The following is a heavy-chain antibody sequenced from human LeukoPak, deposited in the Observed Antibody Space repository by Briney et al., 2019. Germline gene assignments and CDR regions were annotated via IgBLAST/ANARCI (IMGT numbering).Heavy chain of an antibody. CDR3: AKDQDLIIAVAVGYYFDY. D-gene: IGHD6-19*01. J-gene: IGHJ4*02. V-gene: IGHV3-53*01. Sequence: SGGSLRLSCAASGFTVSSNYMSWVRQAPGKGLEWVSVIYSGGSTYYADSVKGRFTISRDNSKNTLYLQMNSLRAEDTAVYYCAKDQDLIIAVAVGYYFDYWGQGTLVTVSS. CDR1: GFTVSSNY. CDR2: IYSGGST.